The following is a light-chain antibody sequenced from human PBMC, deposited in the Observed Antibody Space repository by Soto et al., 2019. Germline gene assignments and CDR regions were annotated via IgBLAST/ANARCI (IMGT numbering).Light chain of an antibody. V-gene: IGLV1-44*01. J-gene: IGLJ1*01. CDR1: SSNIGSNT. Sequence: QSVLTQPPSASGTPGQRVTISCSGSSSNIGSNTVNWYQHLPGTAPKLLIYNNNQRPSGVPDRISGSKSGTSASLAIGGLQSEDEAHYYCAAWDDSLNGFFVSGTGTKLTVL. CDR2: NNN. CDR3: AAWDDSLNGFFV.